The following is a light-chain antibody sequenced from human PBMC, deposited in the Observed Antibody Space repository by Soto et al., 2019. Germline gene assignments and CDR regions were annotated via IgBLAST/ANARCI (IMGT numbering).Light chain of an antibody. V-gene: IGKV3-11*01. Sequence: EIVLTQSPATLSLSPGERATLSCRASQSVSSYLAWYQQKPGQAPRLLIYDASNRATGIPARFSGSGSGTDFTSTISSLEPEDCSVYSCEARSNWPVTFGKGTKVEVK. CDR2: DAS. J-gene: IGKJ1*01. CDR1: QSVSSY. CDR3: EARSNWPVT.